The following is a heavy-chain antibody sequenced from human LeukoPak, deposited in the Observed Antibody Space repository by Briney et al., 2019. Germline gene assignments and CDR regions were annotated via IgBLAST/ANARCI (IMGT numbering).Heavy chain of an antibody. CDR1: GFTFSNYS. J-gene: IGHJ3*02. CDR3: ARTKRNGFDI. CDR2: IRSSSTTI. Sequence: GGSLRLSCEASGFTFSNYSMNWVRQAPGKGLEWVSYIRSSSTTIYYADSVKGRFTISRDNAKNSLYLQMNSLRAEDTAVYYCARTKRNGFDIWGQGTMVTVSS. V-gene: IGHV3-48*01.